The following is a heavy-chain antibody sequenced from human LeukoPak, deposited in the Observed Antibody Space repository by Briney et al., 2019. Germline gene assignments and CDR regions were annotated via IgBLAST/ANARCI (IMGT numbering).Heavy chain of an antibody. Sequence: SETLSLTCAVYGGSFSGYYWSWIRQPPGKGLEWIGEINHSGSTNYNPSLKSRVTISVDTSKNQFSLKLSSVTAADTAVYYCARRLGGYFDRQTDYWGQGTLVTVSS. CDR2: INHSGST. J-gene: IGHJ4*02. V-gene: IGHV4-34*01. D-gene: IGHD3-9*01. CDR1: GGSFSGYY. CDR3: ARRLGGYFDRQTDY.